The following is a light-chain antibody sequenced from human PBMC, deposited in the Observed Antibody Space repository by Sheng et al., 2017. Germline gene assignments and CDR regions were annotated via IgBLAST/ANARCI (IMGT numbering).Light chain of an antibody. CDR1: SGHSRYA. CDR3: QTWDTGIRV. Sequence: QLVLTQSPSASASLGASVKLTCTLSSGHSRYAIALHQQQPERGPRYLMKITSDGSHSKGDGIPDRFSGSSSGAERYLTISSLQSEDEADYYCQTWDTGIRVFGGGTKLTVL. J-gene: IGLJ3*02. V-gene: IGLV4-69*02. CDR2: ITSDGSH.